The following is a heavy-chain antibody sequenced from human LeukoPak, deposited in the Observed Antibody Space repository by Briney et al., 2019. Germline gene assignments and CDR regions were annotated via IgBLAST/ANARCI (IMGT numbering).Heavy chain of an antibody. V-gene: IGHV4-59*01. J-gene: IGHJ4*02. CDR2: IYHSGST. CDR1: GGSIRTYY. CDR3: ARGGGYASPIGY. Sequence: SETLSLTCTLSGGSIRTYYWSWIRQPPRKGLEWIGYIYHSGSTNYNPSLKSRVTISVHTSKNQFSLKLSSVTAADTAVYYCARGGGYASPIGYWGQGALVTVSS. D-gene: IGHD5-12*01.